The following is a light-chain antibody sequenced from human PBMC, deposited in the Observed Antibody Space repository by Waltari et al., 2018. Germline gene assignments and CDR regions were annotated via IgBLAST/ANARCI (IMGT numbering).Light chain of an antibody. Sequence: DIQMTHSLFTLSESVGDRLTITCRASQSISSWLAWYQQKPGKAPNLLIYKASNLESGVPARFSGSGSGTEFTLTISSLQPDDFATYYCQQYHIFPITFGQGSRLEIK. CDR3: QQYHIFPIT. CDR1: QSISSW. V-gene: IGKV1-5*03. CDR2: KAS. J-gene: IGKJ5*01.